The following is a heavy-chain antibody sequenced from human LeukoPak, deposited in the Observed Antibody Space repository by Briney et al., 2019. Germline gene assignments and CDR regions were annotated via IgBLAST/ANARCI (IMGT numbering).Heavy chain of an antibody. CDR2: MNPNSGNT. J-gene: IGHJ6*03. Sequence: ASVKVSCKASGYTFTSYDINWVRQATGQGLEWMGWMNPNSGNTGYAQKFQGRVTITRNTSISTAYMELSSLRSEDTAVYYCARAGLISSSWYWYYYYMDVWGKGTTVTVSS. CDR1: GYTFTSYD. D-gene: IGHD6-13*01. CDR3: ARAGLISSSWYWYYYYMDV. V-gene: IGHV1-8*03.